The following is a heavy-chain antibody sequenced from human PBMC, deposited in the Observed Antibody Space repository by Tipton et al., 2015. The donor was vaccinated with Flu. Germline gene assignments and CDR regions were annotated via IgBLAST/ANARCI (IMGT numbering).Heavy chain of an antibody. D-gene: IGHD4-11*01. CDR1: GDSIGSDYY. CDR2: IHRSGNT. J-gene: IGHJ5*02. V-gene: IGHV4-38-2*01. CDR3: ARRVYSNYVSDPKSWFDP. Sequence: TLSLTCSVSGDSIGSDYYWGWIRQPPGEGLEWIGNIHRSGNTYRNPSLKSRVTMSVDSSKNQFSLRLSSVTAADTAVYYCARRVYSNYVSDPKSWFDPWGQGILVTVSS.